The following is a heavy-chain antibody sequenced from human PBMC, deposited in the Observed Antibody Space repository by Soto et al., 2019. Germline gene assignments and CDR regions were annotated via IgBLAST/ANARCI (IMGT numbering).Heavy chain of an antibody. CDR3: ARDVTIFGVVPYYYYGMDV. CDR2: INPNSGGT. J-gene: IGHJ6*02. D-gene: IGHD3-3*01. CDR1: GYTFTGYY. Sequence: GASVKVSCKASGYTFTGYYMHWVRQAPGQGLEWMGWINPNSGGTNYAQKFQGWVTMTRDTSISTAYMELSRLRSDDTAVYYCARDVTIFGVVPYYYYGMDVWGQGTTVTVSS. V-gene: IGHV1-2*04.